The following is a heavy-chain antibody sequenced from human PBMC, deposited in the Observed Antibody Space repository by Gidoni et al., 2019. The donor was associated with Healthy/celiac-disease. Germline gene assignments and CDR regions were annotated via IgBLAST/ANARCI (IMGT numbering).Heavy chain of an antibody. D-gene: IGHD3-3*01. Sequence: QVQLVESGGGVVQPGRSLSLSCAASGFTFSSYGMHWVRQAPGKGLEWVAVISYDGSNKYYADSVKGRFTISRDNSKNTLYLQMNSLRAEDTAVYYCAKGLTLTIFGPLRPWGQGTLVTVSS. CDR2: ISYDGSNK. CDR3: AKGLTLTIFGPLRP. CDR1: GFTFSSYG. J-gene: IGHJ5*02. V-gene: IGHV3-30*18.